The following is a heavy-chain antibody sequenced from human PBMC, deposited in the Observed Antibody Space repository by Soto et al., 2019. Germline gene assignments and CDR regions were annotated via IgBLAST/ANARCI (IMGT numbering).Heavy chain of an antibody. V-gene: IGHV3-21*01. D-gene: IGHD6-13*01. J-gene: IGHJ3*02. CDR1: GFTFSSYS. Sequence: GGSLRLSCAASGFTFSSYSMSWVRQAPGKGLEWVSSISSSSSYIYYADSVKGRFTISRDNAKNSLYLQMNSLRAEDTAVYYCASLSPGIAAVFAFDIWGQGTMVTVS. CDR3: ASLSPGIAAVFAFDI. CDR2: ISSSSSYI.